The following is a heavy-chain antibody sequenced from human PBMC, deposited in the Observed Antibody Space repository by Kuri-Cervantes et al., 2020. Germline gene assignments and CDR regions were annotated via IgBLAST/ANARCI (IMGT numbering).Heavy chain of an antibody. CDR1: GGSISSYY. J-gene: IGHJ6*02. V-gene: IGHV4-4*07. Sequence: GSLRLSCTVSGGSISSYYWSWIRQPAGKGLEWIGRIYTSGSTNYNPSLKSRVTISVDTSKNQFSLKLSSVTAADTAVYYCARGGGHYYYGMDVWGQGNKGNVAS. CDR2: IYTSGST. CDR3: ARGGGHYYYGMDV. D-gene: IGHD2-15*01.